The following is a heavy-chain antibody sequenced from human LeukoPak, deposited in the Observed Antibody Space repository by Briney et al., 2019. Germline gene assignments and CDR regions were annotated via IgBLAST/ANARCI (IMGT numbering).Heavy chain of an antibody. D-gene: IGHD6-13*01. J-gene: IGHJ3*02. CDR2: IYSGGST. CDR1: GFTVSSTY. V-gene: IGHV3-53*05. Sequence: RGSLRHSCADSGFTVSSTYMCWVRPAPGTGLEWVSVIYSGGSTYYADSVKGRFTISRDNAKNSLYLQMNSLRAEDTAVYYCARVPRRAAAGTGAFDIWGQGTMVTVSS. CDR3: ARVPRRAAAGTGAFDI.